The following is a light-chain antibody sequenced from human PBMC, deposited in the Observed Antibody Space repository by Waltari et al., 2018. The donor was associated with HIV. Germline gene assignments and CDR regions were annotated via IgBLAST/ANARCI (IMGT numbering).Light chain of an antibody. CDR3: SSYTSSSPYA. Sequence: QSALTQPASVSGSPGQSITLPCTGPSSDVAGYNSVSWYQQHPGKAPKLMIYDVSNRPSGVSNRFSGSKSGNPASLTISGLQAEDEADYYCSSYTSSSPYAFGTGTKVTVL. CDR1: SSDVAGYNS. CDR2: DVS. V-gene: IGLV2-14*03. J-gene: IGLJ1*01.